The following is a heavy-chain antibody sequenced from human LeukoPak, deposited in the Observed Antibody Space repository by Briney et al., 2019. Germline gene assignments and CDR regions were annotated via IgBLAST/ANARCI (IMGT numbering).Heavy chain of an antibody. Sequence: GGSLRLSCAVSGFSVSNIYMNWVRQAPGKGLEWVSLIYSRGGTSYADSVKGRFTISRDSSKNTLFLQMNSLRVEDTAVYYCARVGYCSSTSCYLFDYWGQGTLVTVSS. D-gene: IGHD2-2*03. CDR1: GFSVSNIY. V-gene: IGHV3-53*01. CDR3: ARVGYCSSTSCYLFDY. CDR2: IYSRGGT. J-gene: IGHJ4*02.